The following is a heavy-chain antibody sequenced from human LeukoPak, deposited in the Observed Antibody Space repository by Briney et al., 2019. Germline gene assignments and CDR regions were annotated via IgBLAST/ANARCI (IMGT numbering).Heavy chain of an antibody. Sequence: SVKLSCKASGGTFSSYAISWVRQAPGQGLEWMGGIIPIFGTANYAQKFQGRVTITTDESTSTAYMELSSLRSEDTAVYYCARDRYFYGSGSYAEYFQHWGQGTLVTVSS. CDR1: GGTFSSYA. D-gene: IGHD3-10*01. V-gene: IGHV1-69*05. CDR2: IIPIFGTA. J-gene: IGHJ1*01. CDR3: ARDRYFYGSGSYAEYFQH.